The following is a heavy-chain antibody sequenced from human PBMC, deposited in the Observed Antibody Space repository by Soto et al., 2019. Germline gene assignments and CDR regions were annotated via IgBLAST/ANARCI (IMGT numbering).Heavy chain of an antibody. Sequence: WGSLRLSCAASGFTFSNYAMSCFRHSPCKGLEWVALISYDGSNKYYADSVKGRFTISRDSSKNTLYLQMNSLRAADTAVYYCGRCTSTSCHLGSDYWGQGTLVTVSS. V-gene: IGHV3-30-3*01. J-gene: IGHJ4*02. CDR2: ISYDGSNK. CDR1: GFTFSNYA. CDR3: GRCTSTSCHLGSDY. D-gene: IGHD2-2*01.